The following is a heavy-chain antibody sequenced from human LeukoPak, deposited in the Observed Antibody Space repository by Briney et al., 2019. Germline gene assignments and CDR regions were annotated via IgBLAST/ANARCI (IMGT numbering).Heavy chain of an antibody. V-gene: IGHV4-59*12. Sequence: PSETLSLTCTVSGGSISSYYWSWIRQPPGKGLEWIGYIYYSGSTNYNPSLRSRVTISLDTSKNQFSLKLSSVTAADTAVYYCARLTMFRGVIYGTDWHSDLWGRGTLVTVSS. CDR3: ARLTMFRGVIYGTDWHSDL. CDR2: IYYSGST. D-gene: IGHD3-10*01. CDR1: GGSISSYY. J-gene: IGHJ2*01.